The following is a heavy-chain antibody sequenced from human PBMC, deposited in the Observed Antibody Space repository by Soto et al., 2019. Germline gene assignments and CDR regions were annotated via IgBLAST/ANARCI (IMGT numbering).Heavy chain of an antibody. CDR2: ISGSGGST. J-gene: IGHJ6*02. Sequence: EVQLLESGGGLVQPGGSLRLSCAASGFTFSSYAMSWVRQAPGKGLEWVSAISGSGGSTYYADSVKGRFTITRDNSKKTLYLQMNSLRAEDTAVYYCAKDSYYDFWSGYSQYGMDVWGQGTTVTVSS. D-gene: IGHD3-3*01. V-gene: IGHV3-23*01. CDR1: GFTFSSYA. CDR3: AKDSYYDFWSGYSQYGMDV.